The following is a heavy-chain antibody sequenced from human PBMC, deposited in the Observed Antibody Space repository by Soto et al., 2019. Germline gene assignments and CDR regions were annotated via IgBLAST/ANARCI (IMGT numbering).Heavy chain of an antibody. V-gene: IGHV3-23*01. CDR2: ISGSGGST. J-gene: IGHJ4*02. Sequence: PGGSLRLSCTASEFTFSGYAMSWVRQAPGKGLEWVSGISGSGGSTKDADSVKGRFTISRDNSKNTLYLQMNSLRAEDTAVYYCAKATYYDFWSGSGPFDNWGKGTLGTVSS. D-gene: IGHD3-3*01. CDR1: EFTFSGYA. CDR3: AKATYYDFWSGSGPFDN.